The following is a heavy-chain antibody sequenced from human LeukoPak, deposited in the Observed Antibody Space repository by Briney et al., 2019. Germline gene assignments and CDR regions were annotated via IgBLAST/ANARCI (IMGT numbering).Heavy chain of an antibody. CDR1: GGSISSYY. Sequence: SETLSLTCTVSGGSISSYYWSWIRQPPGKGLEWIGYIYYSGSTNYNPSLKSRVTISVDTSKNQFSLKLSSVTAADTAVYYCAGLPMGIAAAGTRDIWGQGTMVTVSS. CDR3: AGLPMGIAAAGTRDI. CDR2: IYYSGST. D-gene: IGHD6-13*01. J-gene: IGHJ3*02. V-gene: IGHV4-59*01.